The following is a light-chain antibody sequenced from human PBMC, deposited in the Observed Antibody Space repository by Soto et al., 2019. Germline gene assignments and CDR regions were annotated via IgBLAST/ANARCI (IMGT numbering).Light chain of an antibody. CDR1: QSVSSNF. CDR3: QQYGSSPQT. Sequence: DIVLTQSPGTLSLSPGERATLSCRASQSVSSNFLAWYQQRPGQAPRLLIYGASSRATGIPDRFSGSGSGTDLTLTISRLEPEDFAVYYCQQYGSSPQTFGQGTRLEI. V-gene: IGKV3-20*01. CDR2: GAS. J-gene: IGKJ5*01.